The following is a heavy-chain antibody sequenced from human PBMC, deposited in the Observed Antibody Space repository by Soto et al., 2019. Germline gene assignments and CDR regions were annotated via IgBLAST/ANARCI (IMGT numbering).Heavy chain of an antibody. CDR1: GFTFSSYA. Sequence: GGSLRLSCAASGFTFSSYAMHWVRQAPGKGLEWVAVISYDGSNKYYADSVKGRFTISRDNSKNTLYLQMNSLRAEDTAVYYCARLEGGDYVWGSYRYSPIWGQGTRVTVSS. J-gene: IGHJ4*02. D-gene: IGHD3-16*02. V-gene: IGHV3-30-3*01. CDR2: ISYDGSNK. CDR3: ARLEGGDYVWGSYRYSPI.